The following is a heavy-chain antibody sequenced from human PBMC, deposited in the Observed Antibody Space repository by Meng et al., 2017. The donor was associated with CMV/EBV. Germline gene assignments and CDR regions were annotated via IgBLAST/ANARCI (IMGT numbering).Heavy chain of an antibody. Sequence: GESLKISCAASGFTFSSYAMSWVRQAPGKGLEWVSAISGSGGSTYYADSVKGRFTISRGNSKNTLYLQMNSLRAEDTAVYYCAKDHYDFWSGIYYYGMDVWGQGTTVTVSS. CDR1: GFTFSSYA. D-gene: IGHD3-3*01. CDR3: AKDHYDFWSGIYYYGMDV. J-gene: IGHJ6*02. CDR2: ISGSGGST. V-gene: IGHV3-23*01.